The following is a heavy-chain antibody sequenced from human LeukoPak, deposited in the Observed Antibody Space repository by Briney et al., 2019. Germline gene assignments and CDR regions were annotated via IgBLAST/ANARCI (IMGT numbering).Heavy chain of an antibody. J-gene: IGHJ6*02. Sequence: GSLRLSCAASGFTFSSYAMHWVRQAPGKGLEWVAVISYDGSNKYYADSVKGRFTISRDNSKNTLYLQMNSLRAEDTAVYYCAIAYSGYDWAPFYYYYYGMDVWGQGTTVTVSS. CDR2: ISYDGSNK. D-gene: IGHD5-12*01. CDR3: AIAYSGYDWAPFYYYYYGMDV. V-gene: IGHV3-30*04. CDR1: GFTFSSYA.